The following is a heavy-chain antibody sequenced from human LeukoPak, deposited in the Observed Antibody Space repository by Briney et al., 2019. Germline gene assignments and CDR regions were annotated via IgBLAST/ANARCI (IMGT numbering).Heavy chain of an antibody. CDR1: AFSLNAYN. Sequence: GGSLRLTCAASAFSLNAYNMNWVGQAPGKGLEWVSSISYTGTYIYYADSVTGRFTISRDNAQNSLYLQMNSLRAEDTAIYYCVRDRGTYRPIDYWGQGTLVTVSS. D-gene: IGHD1-26*01. CDR2: ISYTGTYI. V-gene: IGHV3-21*04. CDR3: VRDRGTYRPIDY. J-gene: IGHJ4*02.